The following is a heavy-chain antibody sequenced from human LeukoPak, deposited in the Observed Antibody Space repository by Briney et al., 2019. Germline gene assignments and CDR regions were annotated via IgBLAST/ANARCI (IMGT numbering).Heavy chain of an antibody. CDR3: ARDRYDFWSGYTYYYFDY. CDR1: GGSISSYY. CDR2: IYYSGST. Sequence: SETLSLTCTVSGGSISSYYWSWIRQPPGKGLEWIGYIYYSGSTNYNPSLKSRVTISVDTSKNQFSLKLSSMTAADTAVYYCARDRYDFWSGYTYYYFDYWGQGTLVTVSS. J-gene: IGHJ4*02. D-gene: IGHD3-3*01. V-gene: IGHV4-59*01.